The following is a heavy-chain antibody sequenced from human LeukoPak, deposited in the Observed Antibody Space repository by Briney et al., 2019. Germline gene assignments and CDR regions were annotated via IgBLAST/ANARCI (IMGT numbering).Heavy chain of an antibody. Sequence: ASVSVSCKASGYTSTGYSIHWVRQAPGQGLEWMGQIDPNSGGTKYAQKFQGRVTMTRDTSISTAYMELSSLTSDDAAVFYCARGRSGAYDYGFYFDFWGQGALVTVSS. J-gene: IGHJ4*02. CDR2: IDPNSGGT. D-gene: IGHD5-18*01. CDR1: GYTSTGYS. CDR3: ARGRSGAYDYGFYFDF. V-gene: IGHV1-2*06.